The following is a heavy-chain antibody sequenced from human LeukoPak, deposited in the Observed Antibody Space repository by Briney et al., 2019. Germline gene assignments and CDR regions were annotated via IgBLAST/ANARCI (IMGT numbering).Heavy chain of an antibody. V-gene: IGHV4-34*01. CDR1: GGSFSGYY. CDR3: ARRKTFWSGYLYNWFDP. Sequence: PSETLSLTCAVYGGSFSGYYWSWIRQPPGKGLEWIGEINHSGSTNYNPSLKSRVTISVDTSKNQFSLKLSSVTAADTAVYYCARRKTFWSGYLYNWFDPWGQGTLVTVSS. J-gene: IGHJ5*02. CDR2: INHSGST. D-gene: IGHD3-3*01.